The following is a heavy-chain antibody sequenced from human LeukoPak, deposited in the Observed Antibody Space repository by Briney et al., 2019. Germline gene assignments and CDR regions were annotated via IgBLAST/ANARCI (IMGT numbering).Heavy chain of an antibody. CDR1: GYTFTSYG. CDR2: ISAYNGNT. V-gene: IGHV1-18*01. Sequence: GASVKVSCKASGYTFTSYGISWVRQAPGQGLEWMGWISAYNGNTNYAQKLQGRVTMTTDTSTSTAYMELRSLRSDDTAVYYCVRYYYDSSGYYHRPFDYWGQGTLVTVSS. J-gene: IGHJ4*02. D-gene: IGHD3-22*01. CDR3: VRYYYDSSGYYHRPFDY.